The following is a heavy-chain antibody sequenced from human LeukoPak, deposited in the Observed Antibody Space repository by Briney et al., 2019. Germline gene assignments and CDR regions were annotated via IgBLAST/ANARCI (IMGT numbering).Heavy chain of an antibody. CDR3: ARHGDCSSTSCSMYY. CDR2: IYSGDSDT. CDR1: GYSFTSFW. Sequence: GEAPKIPFKGSGYSFTSFWNGWGRQRPGKGLGVMVIIYSGDSDTRYSQSFHGQVTISADKSISTAYLQWSSLKASHSAMYYCARHGDCSSTSCSMYYWGQGTLVSVS. V-gene: IGHV5-51*01. J-gene: IGHJ4*02. D-gene: IGHD2-2*01.